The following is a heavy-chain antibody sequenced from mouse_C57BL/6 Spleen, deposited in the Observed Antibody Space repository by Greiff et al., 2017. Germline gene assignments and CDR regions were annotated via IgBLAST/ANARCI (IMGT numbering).Heavy chain of an antibody. Sequence: VQLKESGGGLVKPGGSLKLSCAASGFTFSDYGMHWVRQAPEKGLEWVAYISSGSSTIYYADTVKGRFTISRDNAKNTLFLQMTSLRSEDTAMYYCATHRILRTAFAYWGQGTTLTVSS. CDR2: ISSGSSTI. V-gene: IGHV5-17*01. J-gene: IGHJ2*01. D-gene: IGHD1-1*01. CDR1: GFTFSDYG. CDR3: ATHRILRTAFAY.